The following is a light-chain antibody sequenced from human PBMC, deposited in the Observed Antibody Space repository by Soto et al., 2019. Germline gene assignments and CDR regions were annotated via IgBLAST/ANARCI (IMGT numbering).Light chain of an antibody. J-gene: IGLJ1*01. Sequence: QSFLTQPASVSGSPVQSITISCTGTNNDVWSYSLFSWYQQHPGKFPRLILYEDILRPSGIYPRFSGSKSGNTASLTSSGLQTEDEADYYCGSYLGSXPYIFGTGTKVXV. V-gene: IGLV2-23*01. CDR3: GSYLGSXPYI. CDR1: NNDVWSYSL. CDR2: EDI.